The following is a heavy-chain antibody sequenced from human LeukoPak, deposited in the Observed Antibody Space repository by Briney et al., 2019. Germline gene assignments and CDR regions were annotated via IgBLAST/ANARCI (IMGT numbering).Heavy chain of an antibody. V-gene: IGHV4-4*07. D-gene: IGHD2-21*02. CDR2: VYSSGIT. J-gene: IGHJ4*02. CDR3: ARDGHGGDWYHFFDY. Sequence: PSETLSLTCTASGGSINNYSWSWIRQPAGKGLEWIGRVYSSGITNHSPSLRSRVAMSVDTSKNQFSLKLSSVTAADTAVYYCARDGHGGDWYHFFDYWGQGALVTVSS. CDR1: GGSINNYS.